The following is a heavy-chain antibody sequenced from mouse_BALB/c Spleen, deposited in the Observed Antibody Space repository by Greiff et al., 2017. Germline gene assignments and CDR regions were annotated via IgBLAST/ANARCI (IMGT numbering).Heavy chain of an antibody. CDR1: GYTFTSYW. V-gene: IGHV1-69*02. J-gene: IGHJ4*01. CDR2: IDPSDSYT. D-gene: IGHD1-1*01. Sequence: VQLQQPGAELVKPGASVKLSCKASGYTFTSYWMHWVKQRPGQGLEWIGEIDPSDSYTNYNQKFKGKATLTVDKSSSTAYMQLSSLTSEDSAVYYCARSYYGSSYAMDYWGQGTSVTVSS. CDR3: ARSYYGSSYAMDY.